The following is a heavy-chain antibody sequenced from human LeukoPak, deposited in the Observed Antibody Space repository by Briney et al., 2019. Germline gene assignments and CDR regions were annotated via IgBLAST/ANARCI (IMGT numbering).Heavy chain of an antibody. CDR1: GDSVSSNSAA. CDR3: ARVWMVRGVITE. J-gene: IGHJ4*02. V-gene: IGHV6-1*01. CDR2: TYYRSKWYN. Sequence: PSQTLSLTCAISGDSVSSNSAAWNWIRQSPSRGLEWLGRTYYRSKWYNDYAVSVKSRITINPDTSKNQFSLKLSSVTAADTAVYYCARVWMVRGVITEWGQGTLVTVSS. D-gene: IGHD3-10*01.